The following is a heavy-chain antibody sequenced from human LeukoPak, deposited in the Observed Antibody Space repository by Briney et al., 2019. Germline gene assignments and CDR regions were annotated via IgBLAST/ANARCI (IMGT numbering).Heavy chain of an antibody. J-gene: IGHJ4*02. Sequence: GGSLRLSCAASGFTVSSNYMSWVRQAPGKGLEWVSVIYSGGSTYYADSVKGRFTISRDSSKNTLYLQMNSLRAEDTAVYYCARVATPPERYYDFWSGRYYFDYWGQGTLVTVSS. CDR1: GFTVSSNY. CDR2: IYSGGST. D-gene: IGHD3-3*01. CDR3: ARVATPPERYYDFWSGRYYFDY. V-gene: IGHV3-66*01.